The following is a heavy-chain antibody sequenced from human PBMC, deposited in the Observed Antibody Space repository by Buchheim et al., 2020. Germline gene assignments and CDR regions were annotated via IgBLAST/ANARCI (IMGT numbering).Heavy chain of an antibody. CDR2: IYYSGST. J-gene: IGHJ4*02. V-gene: IGHV4-59*01. CDR1: GGSISSYY. D-gene: IGHD3-10*01. Sequence: QVQLQESGPGLVKPSETLSLTCTVSGGSISSYYWSWIRQPPGKGLEWIGYIYYSGSTNYSPSLKSRVTISVDTSKNQFSLKLSSVTAADTAVYYCARASVWFGETYLDYWGQGTL. CDR3: ARASVWFGETYLDY.